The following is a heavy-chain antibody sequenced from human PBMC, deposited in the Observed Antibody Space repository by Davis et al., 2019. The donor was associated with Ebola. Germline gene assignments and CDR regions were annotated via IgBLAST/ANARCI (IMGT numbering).Heavy chain of an antibody. Sequence: SETLSLTCSVSGVSVNSGDYYWSWIRQAPGKGLEWIGYIYYSGITYYNPSLKSRVTISVDTSKNQFSLKLSSVTSSDTAVYYCARAARTTVGWFDPWGQGTLVTVSS. CDR2: IYYSGIT. CDR1: GVSVNSGDYY. D-gene: IGHD6-6*01. V-gene: IGHV4-61*08. CDR3: ARAARTTVGWFDP. J-gene: IGHJ5*02.